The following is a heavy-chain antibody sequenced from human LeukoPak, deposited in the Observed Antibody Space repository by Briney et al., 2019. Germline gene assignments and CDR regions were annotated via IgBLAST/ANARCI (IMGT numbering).Heavy chain of an antibody. V-gene: IGHV3-7*01. CDR3: ARDRQQLVLPPGL. D-gene: IGHD6-13*01. CDR2: MRQDGSEK. J-gene: IGHJ4*02. CDR1: GLIFSSYW. Sequence: GGSLRLSCAASGLIFSSYWMSWVRQAPGKGLEWVANMRQDGSEKYCVDSVKGRFTISRDNAKNSLYLQMNSLRTEDTGVYYCARDRQQLVLPPGLWGQGTLVTVSS.